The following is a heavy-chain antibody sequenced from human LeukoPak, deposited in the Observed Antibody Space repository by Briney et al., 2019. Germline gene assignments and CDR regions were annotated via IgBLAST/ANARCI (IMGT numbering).Heavy chain of an antibody. CDR2: FDPEDGET. D-gene: IGHD6-13*01. V-gene: IGHV1-24*01. CDR1: GYTLTELS. J-gene: IGHJ6*02. CDR3: ATGVHRAAAGTYYYYGMDV. Sequence: ASVKVSCKVSGYTLTELSMHWVRQAPGKGLVWMGGFDPEDGETIYAQKFQGRVTMTEDTSTDTAYMELSSLRSEDTAVYYCATGVHRAAAGTYYYYGMDVWGQGTTVTVSS.